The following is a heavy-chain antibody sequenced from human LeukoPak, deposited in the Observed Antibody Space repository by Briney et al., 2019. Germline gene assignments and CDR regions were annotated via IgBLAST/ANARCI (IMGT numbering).Heavy chain of an antibody. Sequence: SETLSLTCTVSSGSISSGSYYWSWIRQPAGKRLEWIGHIYRSGSTNYNPSLKSRVTISVDTSKSQFSLKLSSVTAADTAIYYCARGGYYGSGNDFRFDPWGQGTLVTVSS. CDR3: ARGGYYGSGNDFRFDP. CDR1: SGSISSGSYY. CDR2: IYRSGST. J-gene: IGHJ5*02. D-gene: IGHD3-10*01. V-gene: IGHV4-61*10.